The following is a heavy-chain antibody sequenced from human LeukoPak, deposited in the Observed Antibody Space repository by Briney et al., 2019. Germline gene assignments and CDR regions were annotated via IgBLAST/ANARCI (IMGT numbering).Heavy chain of an antibody. CDR2: ISSSSSTI. CDR3: ARESPLWFGELAFDY. CDR1: GFTFSSYS. Sequence: GGSLRLSCAASGFTFSSYSMNWVRQAPGKGLEWVSYISSSSSTIYYADSVKGRFTISRDNAKNSLYLQMNSLRAEGTAVYYCARESPLWFGELAFDYWGQGTLVTVSS. J-gene: IGHJ4*02. D-gene: IGHD3-10*01. V-gene: IGHV3-48*04.